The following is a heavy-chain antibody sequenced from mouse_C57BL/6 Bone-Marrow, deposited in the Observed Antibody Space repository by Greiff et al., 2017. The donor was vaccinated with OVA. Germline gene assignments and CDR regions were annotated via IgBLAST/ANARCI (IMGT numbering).Heavy chain of an antibody. CDR2: IDPETGGT. Sequence: VKLQESGAELVRPGDSVMLSCKASGYTFTDYEMHWVKQTPVHGLEWIGAIDPETGGTAYNQKFKGKAILTADKSSSTAYMELRSLTSEDSAVYYCTRGYSNYYAMDYWGQGTSVTVSS. CDR1: GYTFTDYE. J-gene: IGHJ4*01. CDR3: TRGYSNYYAMDY. V-gene: IGHV1-15*01. D-gene: IGHD2-5*01.